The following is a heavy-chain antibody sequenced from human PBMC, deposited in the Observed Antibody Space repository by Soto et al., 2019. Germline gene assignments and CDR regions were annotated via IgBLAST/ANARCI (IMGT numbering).Heavy chain of an antibody. CDR2: IYPSDSGT. J-gene: IGHJ4*02. V-gene: IGHV5-51*01. D-gene: IGHD2-15*01. CDR3: ARQSPRGRGASRYYIDS. Sequence: GESLKISCKASGNKFATYWIGWVRQMPGKSLEWMGIIYPSDSGTRYSPSFQGQVTISADKSITTAYLQWSSLKASDTATYYCARQSPRGRGASRYYIDSWGQGTPVTVSS. CDR1: GNKFATYW.